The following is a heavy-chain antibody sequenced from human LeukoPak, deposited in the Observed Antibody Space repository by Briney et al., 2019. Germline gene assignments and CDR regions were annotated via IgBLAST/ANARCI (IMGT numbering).Heavy chain of an antibody. Sequence: PGGSLRLSCAGSGXTFSDYSMNWVRQAPGKGLEWVSYISRSSSIIYYADSVKGRFTISRDNAKNSLYLQMNSLRDEDTAVYYCARDPRASDIWDQGTMVTVSS. CDR3: ARDPRASDI. CDR2: ISRSSSII. CDR1: GXTFSDYS. J-gene: IGHJ3*02. V-gene: IGHV3-48*02.